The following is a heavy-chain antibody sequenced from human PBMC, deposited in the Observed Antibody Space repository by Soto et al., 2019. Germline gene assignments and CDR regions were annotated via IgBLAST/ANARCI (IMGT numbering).Heavy chain of an antibody. CDR2: IYYSGST. Sequence: SETLSLTCAVSGGSIGRSYWSWIRQPPGKGLQWIGYIYYSGSTYYNPSLKSRVTMSVDTSKIQFSLRLKSVTAADTAVYYCAKVTKRAAAGRYEYYKYGMDVWGQGTTVTVSS. V-gene: IGHV4-59*01. CDR1: GGSIGRSY. D-gene: IGHD6-13*01. J-gene: IGHJ6*02. CDR3: AKVTKRAAAGRYEYYKYGMDV.